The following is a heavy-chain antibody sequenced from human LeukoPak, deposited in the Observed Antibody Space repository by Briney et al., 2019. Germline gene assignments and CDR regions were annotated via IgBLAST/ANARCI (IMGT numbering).Heavy chain of an antibody. D-gene: IGHD2-2*01. Sequence: GGSLRLSCAASGFTFSRYSMNWVRQAPGKGLEWVSSISSSSSYIYYADSVKGRFTISRDNAKNSLYLQMNSLRAEETAVYYCASGCSSTSCDRRRFDYWGQGTLVTVSS. J-gene: IGHJ4*02. V-gene: IGHV3-21*01. CDR1: GFTFSRYS. CDR3: ASGCSSTSCDRRRFDY. CDR2: ISSSSSYI.